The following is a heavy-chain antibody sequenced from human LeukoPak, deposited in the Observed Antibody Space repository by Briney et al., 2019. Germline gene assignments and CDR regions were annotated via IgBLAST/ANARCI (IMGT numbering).Heavy chain of an antibody. V-gene: IGHV4-59*01. CDR2: IYYSGST. J-gene: IGHJ4*02. Sequence: SETLSLTCAVYGGSFSGYYWSWIRQPPGKGLEWIGYIYYSGSTNYNPSLKSRVTISVDTSKNQFPLKLSSVTAADTAVYYCARSPTTVVTLFYDYWGQGTLVTVSS. D-gene: IGHD4-23*01. CDR3: ARSPTTVVTLFYDY. CDR1: GGSFSGYY.